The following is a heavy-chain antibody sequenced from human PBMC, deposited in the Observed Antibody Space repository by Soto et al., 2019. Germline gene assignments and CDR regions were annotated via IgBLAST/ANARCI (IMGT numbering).Heavy chain of an antibody. CDR2: IYYSGST. J-gene: IGHJ4*02. V-gene: IGHV4-59*08. CDR3: ARQAGTTLDY. Sequence: SETLSLTCTVSGGSISSYYWSWIRQPPGKGLEWIGYIYYSGSTNYNPSLKSRVTISVDTSKNQFSLKLSSVTAADTAVYYCARQAGTTLDYWGQGTLVTVSS. D-gene: IGHD1-1*01. CDR1: GGSISSYY.